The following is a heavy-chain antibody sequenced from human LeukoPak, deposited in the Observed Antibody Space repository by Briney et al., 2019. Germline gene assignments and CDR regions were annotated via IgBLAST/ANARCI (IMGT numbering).Heavy chain of an antibody. CDR3: AKDFQSPAP. J-gene: IGHJ5*02. CDR2: ISSSSSMI. CDR1: GFTFSSYS. V-gene: IGHV3-48*01. Sequence: GGSLRLSCAASGFTFSSYSMNWVRQAPGKGLEWVSYISSSSSMIYYADSVKGRFTISRDNAKNSLYLQMNSLRAEDTAVYYCAKDFQSPAPWGQGTLVTVSS.